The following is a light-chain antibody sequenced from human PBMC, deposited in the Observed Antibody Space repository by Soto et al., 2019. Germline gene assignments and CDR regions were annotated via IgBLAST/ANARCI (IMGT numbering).Light chain of an antibody. CDR1: QRISRY. Sequence: DIQMTQSPSSLSASVGDRVTITCRASQRISRYLNWYQQKPRKAPKLLIYAASSLKSGVTLRFSGSGSRTDFTLTISSLQPEEFATYYYQQSFRIPWTFGQGSKVEVK. J-gene: IGKJ1*01. CDR2: AAS. CDR3: QQSFRIPWT. V-gene: IGKV1-39*01.